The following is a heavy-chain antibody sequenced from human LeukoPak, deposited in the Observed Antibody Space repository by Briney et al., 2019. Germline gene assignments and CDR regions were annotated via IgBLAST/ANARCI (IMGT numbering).Heavy chain of an antibody. J-gene: IGHJ4*02. CDR1: GGTFSSYA. Sequence: GASVKVSCKASGGTFSSYAISWVRQAPGQGLEWMGGIIPIFGTANYAQKFQGRVTITADESTSAAYMELSSLRSEDTAVYYCARFRTDGDYGGYWGQGTLVTVSS. V-gene: IGHV1-69*13. D-gene: IGHD4-17*01. CDR3: ARFRTDGDYGGY. CDR2: IIPIFGTA.